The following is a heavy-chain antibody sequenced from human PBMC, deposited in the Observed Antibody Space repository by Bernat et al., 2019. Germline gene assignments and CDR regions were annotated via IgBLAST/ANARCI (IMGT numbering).Heavy chain of an antibody. CDR3: TRGGLFFDY. V-gene: IGHV3-49*04. CDR2: IRSKAYGGTT. D-gene: IGHD2-21*01. J-gene: IGHJ4*02. Sequence: EVQLVESGGGLVQPGRSLRLSCTASGFTFGDYAMSWVRQAPGKGLEWVGFIRSKAYGGTTEYAESVKGRFTISRDDSKSIAYLQMNSLKAEDTAVYYCTRGGLFFDYWGQGTLVTVSS. CDR1: GFTFGDYA.